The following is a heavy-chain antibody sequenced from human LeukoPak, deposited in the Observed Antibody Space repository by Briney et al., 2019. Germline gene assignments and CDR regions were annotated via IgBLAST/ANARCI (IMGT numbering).Heavy chain of an antibody. CDR2: IYSGGST. D-gene: IGHD1-7*01. Sequence: GGSLRLSFAASGFTVSSNYMSWVRQAPGKGLEWVSVIYSGGSTYYADSVKGRFTISRDNSKNTLYLQMNSLRAEDTAVYYCARVNWNYGEYYFDYWGQGTLVTVSS. V-gene: IGHV3-53*01. J-gene: IGHJ4*02. CDR3: ARVNWNYGEYYFDY. CDR1: GFTVSSNY.